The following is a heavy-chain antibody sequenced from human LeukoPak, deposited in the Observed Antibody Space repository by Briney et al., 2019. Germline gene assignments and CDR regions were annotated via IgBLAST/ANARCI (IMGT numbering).Heavy chain of an antibody. CDR2: MNTDGSTT. CDR1: GFTFSSYW. D-gene: IGHD6-6*01. Sequence: PGGSLRLSCAASGFTFSSYWMNWVRQAPGKGLVWVSRMNTDGSTTSYVDSVKGRFTISRDNAKNTLYLQMNSLGAEDTAVYYCARYSHGSSDYWGQGTLVTVSS. CDR3: ARYSHGSSDY. J-gene: IGHJ4*02. V-gene: IGHV3-74*01.